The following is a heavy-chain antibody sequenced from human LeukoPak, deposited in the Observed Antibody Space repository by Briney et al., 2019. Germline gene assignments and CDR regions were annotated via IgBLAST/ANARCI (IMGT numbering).Heavy chain of an antibody. V-gene: IGHV4-59*08. CDR2: IYYSGST. CDR1: GGSISRYY. J-gene: IGHJ5*02. CDR3: ARSSSGYYYVGWFDP. D-gene: IGHD3-22*01. Sequence: SETLSLTCTVSGGSISRYYWSWLRQPPGKGLEWLGCIYYSGSTNYNRSLKSRVTISVDTSKNQFSLKLGSVTAADTAVLYWARSSSGYYYVGWFDPWGQGTLVTVSS.